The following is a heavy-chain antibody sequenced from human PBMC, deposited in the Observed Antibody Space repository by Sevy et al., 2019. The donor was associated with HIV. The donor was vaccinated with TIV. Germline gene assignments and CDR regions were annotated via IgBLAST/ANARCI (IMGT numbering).Heavy chain of an antibody. CDR3: ARVNSGIVVVISPQYYFDY. CDR2: ISYDGSNK. CDR1: GFTFSSYA. J-gene: IGHJ4*02. D-gene: IGHD3-22*01. Sequence: GGSLRLSCAASGFTFSSYAMHWVRQAPGKGLEWVAVISYDGSNKYYADSEKGRFTISRDNSKNTLYLQMNSLRAEDTAVYYCARVNSGIVVVISPQYYFDYWGQGTLVTVSS. V-gene: IGHV3-30-3*01.